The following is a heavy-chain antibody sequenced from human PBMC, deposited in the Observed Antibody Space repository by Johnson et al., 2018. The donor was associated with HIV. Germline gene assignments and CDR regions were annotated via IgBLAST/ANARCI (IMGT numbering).Heavy chain of an antibody. J-gene: IGHJ3*02. D-gene: IGHD6-13*01. CDR2: IYSGGNT. V-gene: IGHV3-53*01. CDR3: ARSGGYPNAFDM. Sequence: EQLVVSGGGLIQPGGSLRLSCAASWFIVSGNYMSWVRQAPGKGLEWVSIIYSGGNTYYADSVKGRFTISRDNSKNSLFLQMNSLRVEDTAVYYCARSGGYPNAFDMWGQGTLVTVPA. CDR1: WFIVSGNY.